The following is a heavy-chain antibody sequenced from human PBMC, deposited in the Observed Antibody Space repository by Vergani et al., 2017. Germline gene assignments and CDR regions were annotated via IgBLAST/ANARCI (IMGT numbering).Heavy chain of an antibody. CDR3: AGVGHSNAFDI. D-gene: IGHD3-16*01. CDR1: GGTFSSYA. Sequence: QVQLVQSGAEVKKPGSSVKVSCKASGGTFSSYAISWVRQAPGQGLEWMGRIIPILGIANYAQKFQGRVTITADKSTSTAYMELSSLRSEDTAVYYCAGVGHSNAFDIWGQGTMVTVSS. CDR2: IIPILGIA. J-gene: IGHJ3*02. V-gene: IGHV1-69*04.